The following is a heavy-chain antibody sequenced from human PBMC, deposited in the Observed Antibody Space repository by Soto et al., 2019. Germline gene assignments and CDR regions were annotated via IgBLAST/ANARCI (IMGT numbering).Heavy chain of an antibody. CDR2: INHSGST. J-gene: IGHJ4*02. CDR3: ARGSGYGGTRPVY. Sequence: SETLSLTCAVYGGSFSGYYWSWIRQPPGKGLEWIGEINHSGSTNYNPSLKSRVTISLDTSKNQFSLKLSSVTAADTAVYYCARGSGYGGTRPVYWGQGTLVTVSS. D-gene: IGHD6-25*01. CDR1: GGSFSGYY. V-gene: IGHV4-34*01.